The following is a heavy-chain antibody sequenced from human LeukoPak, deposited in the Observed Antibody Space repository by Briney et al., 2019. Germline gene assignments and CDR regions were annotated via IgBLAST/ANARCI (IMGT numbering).Heavy chain of an antibody. D-gene: IGHD6-13*01. CDR1: GFSFSLYS. V-gene: IGHV3-21*01. CDR3: ARETRQQVDYFDY. Sequence: PGGSLRLSCAASGFSFSLYSMTWVRQAPGKGLEWVSSISSSGSYKFYADSVKGRFTISRDNAKNSLYLQMNSLRAEDTAVYYCARETRQQVDYFDYWGQGTLVTVSS. CDR2: ISSSGSYK. J-gene: IGHJ4*02.